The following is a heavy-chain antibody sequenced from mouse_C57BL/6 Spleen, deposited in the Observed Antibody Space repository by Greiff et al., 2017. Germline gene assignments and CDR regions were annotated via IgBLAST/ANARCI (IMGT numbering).Heavy chain of an antibody. CDR1: GYTFTSYW. D-gene: IGHD2-5*01. V-gene: IGHV1-5*01. CDR3: TRSGSNYDYAMDY. Sequence: EVQLVESGTVLARPGASVKMSCKTSGYTFTSYWMHWVKQRPGQGLEWIGAIYPGNSDTSYNQKFKGKAKLTAVTSASTAFMELISLTNEDSAVYYCTRSGSNYDYAMDYWGQGTSVTVSS. J-gene: IGHJ4*01. CDR2: IYPGNSDT.